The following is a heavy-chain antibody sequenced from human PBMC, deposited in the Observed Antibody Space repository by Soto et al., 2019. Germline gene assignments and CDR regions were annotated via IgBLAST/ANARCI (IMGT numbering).Heavy chain of an antibody. Sequence: QVQLQQWGAGLLKPSETLSLTCAVYGASFSGYYWSWIRQPPGKGLEWIGEINHSGSTNYNPSLKSRVTISVDTSKNQFSLRLSSVTAADTAVYYCVRVRLLPAALNPPQDLGAYFDYWGQGTLVTVSS. D-gene: IGHD2-2*01. CDR2: INHSGST. V-gene: IGHV4-34*01. J-gene: IGHJ4*02. CDR1: GASFSGYY. CDR3: VRVRLLPAALNPPQDLGAYFDY.